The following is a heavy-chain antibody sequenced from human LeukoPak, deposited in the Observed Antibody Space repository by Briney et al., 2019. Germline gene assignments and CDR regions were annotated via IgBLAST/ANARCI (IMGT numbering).Heavy chain of an antibody. J-gene: IGHJ5*01. CDR1: GYTFTDYF. CDR2: INAGNGNT. V-gene: IGHV1/OR15-3*02. Sequence: ASVKVSCKASGYTFTDYFMNWMRQAPGQRLEWMGWINAGNGNTKYSQRLQGRVTITRDTSSSTAYMQLSSLRSEDTAVYYCARDTECIRPNDS. CDR3: ARDTECIRPNDS. D-gene: IGHD3-3*01.